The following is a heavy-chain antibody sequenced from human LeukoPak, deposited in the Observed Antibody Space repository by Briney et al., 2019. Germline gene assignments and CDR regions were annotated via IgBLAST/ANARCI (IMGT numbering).Heavy chain of an antibody. D-gene: IGHD2-21*01. J-gene: IGHJ4*02. CDR2: IYYCGST. CDR1: GGSISSYY. Sequence: SETLSLTCTVSGGSISSYYWSWIRQPPGKGLEWIGYIYYCGSTNYNPSLKSRVTISVDTSKNQFSLKLSSVTAADTAVYYCARGVIASKSKVFDYWGQGTLVTVSS. CDR3: ARGVIASKSKVFDY. V-gene: IGHV4-59*08.